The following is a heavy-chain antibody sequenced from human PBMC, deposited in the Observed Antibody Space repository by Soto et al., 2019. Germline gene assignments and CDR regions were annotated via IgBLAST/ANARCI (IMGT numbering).Heavy chain of an antibody. Sequence: EVQLLESGGGLVKPGGSLRLSCAASGFTFSNYAMTWVRQAPGKGLEWVSGISGSGGTTYYADSVKGRFTISRDNSKNTLYLQMNSRRAEDSAIYYCAKAIGGSGRYHRWVNYWGQGTLVTVSS. CDR3: AKAIGGSGRYHRWVNY. J-gene: IGHJ4*02. CDR1: GFTFSNYA. V-gene: IGHV3-23*01. CDR2: ISGSGGTT. D-gene: IGHD3-10*01.